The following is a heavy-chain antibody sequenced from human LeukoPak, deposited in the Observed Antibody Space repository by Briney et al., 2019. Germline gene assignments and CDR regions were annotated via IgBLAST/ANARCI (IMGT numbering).Heavy chain of an antibody. D-gene: IGHD2-21*01. V-gene: IGHV1-69*10. CDR2: IIPIFDIS. Sequence: SVKVSCKPSGGTFNSYAISWVRQAPGQGLEWMGGIIPIFDISNHAQKFQGRISITADRFTTTAYLELSSLRSEDTAVYYCARGSIVVVNWGSFDIWGQGTMVTVSS. CDR3: ARGSIVVVNWGSFDI. J-gene: IGHJ3*02. CDR1: GGTFNSYA.